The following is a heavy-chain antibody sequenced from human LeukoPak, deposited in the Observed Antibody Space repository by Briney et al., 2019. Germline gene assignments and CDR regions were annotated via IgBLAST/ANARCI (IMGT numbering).Heavy chain of an antibody. CDR3: AVGYSSGWSKYYYYYYMDV. Sequence: SETLSLTCTVSGGSISSYYWSWIRQPLGKGLEWIGYIYYSGSTNYNPSLKSRVTISVDTSKNQFSLKLSSVTAADTAVYYCAVGYSSGWSKYYYYYYMDVWGKGTTVTVSS. D-gene: IGHD6-19*01. CDR1: GGSISSYY. V-gene: IGHV4-59*01. CDR2: IYYSGST. J-gene: IGHJ6*03.